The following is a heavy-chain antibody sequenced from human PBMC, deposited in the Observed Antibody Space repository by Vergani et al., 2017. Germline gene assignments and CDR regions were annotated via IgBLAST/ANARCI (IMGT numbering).Heavy chain of an antibody. CDR1: GGSISSYY. D-gene: IGHD1-7*01. V-gene: IGHV4-59*01. CDR2: IYYSWRT. Sequence: QVQLQESGPGLVKPSETLSLTCTVSGGSISSYYWSWIRQPPGKGLEWIGYIYYSWRTNYNPSLKSRVTISVDTSKNQFSLKLSSVTAADTAVYYCARATLTGTILYYYYYMDVWGKGTTVTVSS. CDR3: ARATLTGTILYYYYYMDV. J-gene: IGHJ6*03.